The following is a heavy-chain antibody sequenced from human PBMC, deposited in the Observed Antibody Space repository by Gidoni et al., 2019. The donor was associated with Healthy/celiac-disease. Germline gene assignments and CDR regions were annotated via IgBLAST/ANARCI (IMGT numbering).Heavy chain of an antibody. J-gene: IGHJ4*02. CDR2: IYTSGST. CDR3: ARGVGSTVASSNYFDY. V-gene: IGHV4-4*07. CDR1: GGSISSYY. D-gene: IGHD1-26*01. Sequence: QVQLQESGPGLVKPSETLSLTCTVSGGSISSYYWSWIRQHAGKGLEWIGRIYTSGSTNYNPSLKSRVTMSVDTSKNQCSLKLSSVTAADTAVYYCARGVGSTVASSNYFDYWGQGTLVTVSS.